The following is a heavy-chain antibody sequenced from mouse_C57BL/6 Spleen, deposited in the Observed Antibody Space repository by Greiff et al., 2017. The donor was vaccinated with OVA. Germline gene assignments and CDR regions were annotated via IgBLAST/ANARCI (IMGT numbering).Heavy chain of an antibody. V-gene: IGHV1-15*01. CDR3: TRSITWY. Sequence: QVQLKQSGAELVRPGASVTLSCKASGYTFTDYEMHWVKQTPVHGLEWIGAIDPETGGTAYNQKFKGKAILTADKSSSTAYMELRSLTSEDSAVYYCTRSITWYWGQGTTLTVSS. CDR2: IDPETGGT. D-gene: IGHD1-1*01. J-gene: IGHJ2*01. CDR1: GYTFTDYE.